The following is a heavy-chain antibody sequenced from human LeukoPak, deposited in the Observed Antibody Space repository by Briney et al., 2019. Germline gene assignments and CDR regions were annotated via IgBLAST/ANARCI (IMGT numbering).Heavy chain of an antibody. CDR2: IHSDGNT. D-gene: IGHD5/OR15-5a*01. V-gene: IGHV3-53*01. J-gene: IGHJ3*02. CDR1: GFTVSNNF. Sequence: PGGSLRLSCAASGFTVSNNFMYWVRQAPGKGLEWVSVIHSDGNTLYADSVEGRFTISRDNFKNTVYLQMSSLRAEDTAVYYCAREDNRGVYDDGFDIWGQGTMVIVSS. CDR3: AREDNRGVYDDGFDI.